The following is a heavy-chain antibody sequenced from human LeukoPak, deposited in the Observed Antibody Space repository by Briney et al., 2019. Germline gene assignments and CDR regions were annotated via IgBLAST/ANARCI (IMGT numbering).Heavy chain of an antibody. CDR3: ARGSRGGYILIFDY. J-gene: IGHJ4*02. CDR1: GGTFSSYA. V-gene: IGHV1-69*13. Sequence: ASVKVSCKASGGTFSSYAISWVRQAPGQGLEWMGGIIPIFGTANYAQKFQGRVTITADESTSTAYMELSSLRSEDTAVYYCARGSRGGYILIFDYWGQGTLVTVSS. D-gene: IGHD5-12*01. CDR2: IIPIFGTA.